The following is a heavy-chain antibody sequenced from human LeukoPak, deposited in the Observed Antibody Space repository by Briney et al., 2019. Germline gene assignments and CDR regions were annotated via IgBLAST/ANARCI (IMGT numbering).Heavy chain of an antibody. V-gene: IGHV1-18*03. J-gene: IGHJ4*02. CDR1: GYTFTSYG. CDR2: ISGYDGNT. CDR3: GRAALSGYDIGIDY. D-gene: IGHD5-12*01. Sequence: ASAKVSCKAFGYTFTSYGISWVRQAPGQGLEWMGWISGYDGNTNYVQELQGRVTMTTDTSTSTGYIELRSLRSDDMAVYYCGRAALSGYDIGIDYWGQGTLVTVSS.